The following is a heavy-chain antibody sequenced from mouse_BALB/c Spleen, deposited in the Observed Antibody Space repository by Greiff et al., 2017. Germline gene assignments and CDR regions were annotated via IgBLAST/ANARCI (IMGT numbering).Heavy chain of an antibody. D-gene: IGHD1-1*01. J-gene: IGHJ2*01. CDR3: ARDRGHGSSYFDY. CDR2: ISDGGSYT. CDR1: GFTFSDYY. Sequence: EVKVVESGGGLVKPGGSLKLSCAASGFTFSDYYMYWVRQTPEKRLEWVATISDGGSYTYYPDSVKGRFTISRDNAKNNLYLQMSSLKSEDTAMYYCARDRGHGSSYFDYWGQGTTLTVSS. V-gene: IGHV5-4*02.